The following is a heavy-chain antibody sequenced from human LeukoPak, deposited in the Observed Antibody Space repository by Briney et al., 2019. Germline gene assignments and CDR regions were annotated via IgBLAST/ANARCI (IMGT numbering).Heavy chain of an antibody. J-gene: IGHJ6*02. CDR3: ASVYVIATPAASGGYYGMDV. V-gene: IGHV1-69*04. CDR2: IIPILGIA. Sequence: SVKVSCKASAGTFTSYAISWVRQAPGQGLEWMGRIIPILGIANYAQKFQGRVTITADKSTSTAYMELSSLRSEDKVVSYCASVYVIATPAASGGYYGMDVWGQGTTVTVSS. D-gene: IGHD3-22*01. CDR1: AGTFTSYA.